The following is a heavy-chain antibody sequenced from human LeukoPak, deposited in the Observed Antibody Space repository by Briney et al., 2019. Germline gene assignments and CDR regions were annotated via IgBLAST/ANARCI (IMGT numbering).Heavy chain of an antibody. Sequence: SETLSLTCAVYGGSFSGYYWSWIRQPPVKGLEWIGAIIHSGSTNYNPSLKSRVTISVDTSKNQFSLKLTSVTAADTAVYYCARPHYGDYAFDIWGQGTMVTVSS. CDR3: ARPHYGDYAFDI. CDR1: GGSFSGYY. D-gene: IGHD4-17*01. V-gene: IGHV4-34*12. CDR2: IIHSGST. J-gene: IGHJ3*02.